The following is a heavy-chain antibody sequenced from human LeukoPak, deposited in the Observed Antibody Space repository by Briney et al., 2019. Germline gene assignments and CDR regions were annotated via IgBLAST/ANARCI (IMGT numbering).Heavy chain of an antibody. CDR3: ARGAYSSPGYYYYYYMDV. Sequence: SSVKVSCKASGGTFSSYAISWVRQAPGQGLQWMGGIIPILGTTKYVQKFQGRVTITTDESTSTAYMELSSLRSEDTAVYYCARGAYSSPGYYYYYYMDVWGKGTTVTVSS. J-gene: IGHJ6*03. CDR2: IIPILGTT. D-gene: IGHD6-13*01. CDR1: GGTFSSYA. V-gene: IGHV1-69*05.